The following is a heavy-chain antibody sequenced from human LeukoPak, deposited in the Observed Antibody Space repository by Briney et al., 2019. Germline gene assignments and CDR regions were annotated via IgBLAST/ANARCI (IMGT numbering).Heavy chain of an antibody. CDR3: ARAPEIWSGYLMGYYYYMDV. Sequence: ASVKVSCKASGYTFTSYDINWVRQATGQGLEWMGWMNPNSGNTGYAQKFQGRVTITRNTSISTAYMELGSLRSEDTAVYYCARAPEIWSGYLMGYYYYMDVWGKGTTDTVSS. V-gene: IGHV1-8*03. CDR2: MNPNSGNT. CDR1: GYTFTSYD. J-gene: IGHJ6*03. D-gene: IGHD3-3*01.